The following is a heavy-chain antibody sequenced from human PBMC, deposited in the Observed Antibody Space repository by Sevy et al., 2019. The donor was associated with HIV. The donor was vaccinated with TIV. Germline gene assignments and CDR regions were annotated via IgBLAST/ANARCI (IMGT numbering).Heavy chain of an antibody. CDR2: ISYDGSNK. J-gene: IGHJ3*02. V-gene: IGHV3-30-3*01. CDR1: GFTFSSYA. D-gene: IGHD3-22*01. CDR3: AGGVRSSIGYYHVGGAFDI. Sequence: GGSLRLSCAASGFTFSSYAMHWVRQAPGKGLEWVAVISYDGSNKYYADSVKGRFTISRDNSKNTLYLQMNSLRAEDTAVYYCAGGVRSSIGYYHVGGAFDIWGQGTMVTVSS.